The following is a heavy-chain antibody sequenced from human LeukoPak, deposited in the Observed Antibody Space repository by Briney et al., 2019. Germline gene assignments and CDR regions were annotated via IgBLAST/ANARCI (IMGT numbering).Heavy chain of an antibody. V-gene: IGHV1-69*13. CDR2: ISPIFGTA. D-gene: IGHD2-15*01. J-gene: IGHJ4*02. Sequence: GASVKVSCKASGGTFSSYAISWVRQAPGQGLEWMGGISPIFGTANYAQKFQGRVTITADESTSTAYMELSSLRSEDTAVYYCASLMGGYCSGGSCYFDYWGQGTLVTVSS. CDR3: ASLMGGYCSGGSCYFDY. CDR1: GGTFSSYA.